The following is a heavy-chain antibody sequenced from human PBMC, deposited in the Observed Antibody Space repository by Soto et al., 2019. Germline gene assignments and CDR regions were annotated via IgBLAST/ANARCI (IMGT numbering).Heavy chain of an antibody. CDR1: GFPFSIYS. V-gene: IGHV3-49*04. D-gene: IGHD6-13*01. CDR2: ISVTSDYGTT. J-gene: IGHJ4*02. Sequence: GGSLRLSCAASGFPFSIYSMNLVRQSPGRGLEWVAAISVTSDYGTTEYAASVRGRFTISRDDSNGIAYLQMNSLKTEDTAVYYCSRYRVAADLSDFDYWGQGTLVTVSS. CDR3: SRYRVAADLSDFDY.